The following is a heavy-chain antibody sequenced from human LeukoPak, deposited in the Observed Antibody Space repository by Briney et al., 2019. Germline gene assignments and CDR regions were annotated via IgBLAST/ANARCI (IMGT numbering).Heavy chain of an antibody. Sequence: SQTLSLTCTVSGGSISSGSYYWSWIRQPAGKGLEWIGRIYTSGSTNYNPSLKSRVTISVDKSKNQFSLKLSSVTAADTAVYYCAKDYGPYYDSSGEDAFDIWGQGTMVTVSS. CDR3: AKDYGPYYDSSGEDAFDI. J-gene: IGHJ3*02. D-gene: IGHD3-22*01. CDR1: GGSISSGSYY. CDR2: IYTSGST. V-gene: IGHV4-61*02.